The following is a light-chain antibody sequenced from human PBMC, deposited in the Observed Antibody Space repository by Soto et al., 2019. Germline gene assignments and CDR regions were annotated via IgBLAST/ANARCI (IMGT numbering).Light chain of an antibody. J-gene: IGLJ1*01. CDR2: EVS. CDR1: SSDVGGYNY. CDR3: SSYTSSSPHV. V-gene: IGLV2-14*01. Sequence: QSALTQPAPVSGSPGQSITISCTGTSSDVGGYNYVSWYQQHPGKAPKLMIYEVSNRPSGVSNRFSGSKSGNTASLTISGLQAEDEADYYCSSYTSSSPHVFGTGTKVTVL.